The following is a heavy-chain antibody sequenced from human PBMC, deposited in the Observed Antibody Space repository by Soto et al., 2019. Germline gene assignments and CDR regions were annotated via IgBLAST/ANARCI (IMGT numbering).Heavy chain of an antibody. CDR1: GFSISSYY. CDR3: ARHGSHCSGGSCYSGDAFDI. V-gene: IGHV4-59*08. Sequence: PSETLSLTCTFSGFSISSYYWIWIRQPPGKGLEWIGYIYYSGSTNYNPSLKSRVTISVDTSKNQFSLKLSSVTAADTAVYYCARHGSHCSGGSCYSGDAFDIWGQGTMVTVSS. D-gene: IGHD2-15*01. CDR2: IYYSGST. J-gene: IGHJ3*02.